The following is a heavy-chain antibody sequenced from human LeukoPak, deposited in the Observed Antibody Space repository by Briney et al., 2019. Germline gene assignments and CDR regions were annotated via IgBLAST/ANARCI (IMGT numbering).Heavy chain of an antibody. CDR3: ARLYYGSGSYPAEYYFDY. Sequence: SETLSLTCTVSGGSISSSSYYWGWIRQPPGKGLEWIGSIYYSGSTYYNPSLKSRVTISVDTSKNQFSLKLSSVTAADTAVYYCARLYYGSGSYPAEYYFDYRGQGTLVTVSS. V-gene: IGHV4-39*01. D-gene: IGHD3-10*01. CDR2: IYYSGST. J-gene: IGHJ4*02. CDR1: GGSISSSSYY.